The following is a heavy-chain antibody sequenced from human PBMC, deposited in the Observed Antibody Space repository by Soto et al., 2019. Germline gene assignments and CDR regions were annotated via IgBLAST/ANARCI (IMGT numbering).Heavy chain of an antibody. Sequence: PGGSLRLSCAASGFTFSNYSMTWVRQAPGKGLEWVSTISISSSNIFYAGSVKGRFTISRDNAKNSLYLQMDSLRAEDTAVYFCARGLGRVPVAAGFDYWGQGTLVTVS. CDR1: GFTFSNYS. D-gene: IGHD3-10*01. J-gene: IGHJ4*02. CDR2: ISISSSNI. V-gene: IGHV3-21*01. CDR3: ARGLGRVPVAAGFDY.